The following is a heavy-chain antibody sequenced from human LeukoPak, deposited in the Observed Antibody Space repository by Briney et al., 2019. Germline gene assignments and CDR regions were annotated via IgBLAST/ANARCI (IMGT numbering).Heavy chain of an antibody. J-gene: IGHJ4*02. CDR1: GGSFRGYF. V-gene: IGHV4-34*01. D-gene: IGHD3-10*01. CDR3: ARRPLITMVRGAKRTHGGYFDF. Sequence: PSETLSLTCAVYGGSFRGYFWRWIRQPPGKGLEWVGEINHRGSTDYNPSLKSRVAISVDTSKNQFSLRLSSVTAADTAVYYCARRPLITMVRGAKRTHGGYFDFWGQGTLVPVSS. CDR2: INHRGST.